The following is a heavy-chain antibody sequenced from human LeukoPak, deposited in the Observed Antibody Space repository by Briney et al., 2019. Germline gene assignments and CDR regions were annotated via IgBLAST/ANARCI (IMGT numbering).Heavy chain of an antibody. CDR2: IYTDGST. Sequence: GGSLRLSCAASGFTVSTNDMSWVRQVSGKGLEWVSVIYTDGSTYHADSVKGRFTTSRDNSKNMLYLQMNSLRAEDTAVYYCARSGYRSGWNWGQGTLVTVSS. D-gene: IGHD6-19*01. V-gene: IGHV3-66*01. CDR3: ARSGYRSGWN. J-gene: IGHJ4*02. CDR1: GFTVSTND.